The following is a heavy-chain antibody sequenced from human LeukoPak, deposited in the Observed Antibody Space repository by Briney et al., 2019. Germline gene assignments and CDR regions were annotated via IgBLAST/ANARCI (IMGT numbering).Heavy chain of an antibody. CDR2: ISAYNGNT. CDR3: ARAIGVVPAAMVYYYYMDV. V-gene: IGHV1-18*01. CDR1: GGTFSSYA. D-gene: IGHD2-2*01. Sequence: GASVKVPCKASGGTFSSYAISWVRQAPGQGLEWMGWISAYNGNTNYAQKLQGRVTMTTDTSTSTAYMELRSLRSDDTAVYYCARAIGVVPAAMVYYYYMDVWGKGTTVTVSS. J-gene: IGHJ6*03.